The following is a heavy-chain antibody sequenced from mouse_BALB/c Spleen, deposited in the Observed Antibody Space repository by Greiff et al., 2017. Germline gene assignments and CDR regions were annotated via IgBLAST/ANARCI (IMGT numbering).Heavy chain of an antibody. CDR3: ARDVITTATLFDY. CDR1: GFTFSSFG. D-gene: IGHD1-2*01. CDR2: ISSGSSTI. Sequence: EVKVVESGGGLVQPGGSRKLSCAASGFTFSSFGMHWVRQAPEKGLEWVAYISSGSSTIYYADTVKGRFTISRDNPKNTLFLQMTSLRSEDTAMYYCARDVITTATLFDYWGQGTTLTVSS. V-gene: IGHV5-17*02. J-gene: IGHJ2*01.